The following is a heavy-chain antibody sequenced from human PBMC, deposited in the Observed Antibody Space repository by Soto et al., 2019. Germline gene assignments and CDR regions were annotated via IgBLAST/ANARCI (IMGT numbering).Heavy chain of an antibody. J-gene: IGHJ4*02. CDR1: GFTLSDSA. V-gene: IGHV3-73*01. CDR3: MVVTDTEYYFDY. CDR2: IRTKTKSYST. D-gene: IGHD2-21*02. Sequence: WGSLRLSCAASGFTLSDSAIDWVRQASGKGLEWVGRIRTKTKSYSTAYAASVKGRFTISRDDSENTAYLHMNSLKTEDTAVYYCMVVTDTEYYFDYWGQGTLVTVSS.